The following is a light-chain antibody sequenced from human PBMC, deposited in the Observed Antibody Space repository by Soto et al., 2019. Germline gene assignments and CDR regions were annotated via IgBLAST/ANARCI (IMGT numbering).Light chain of an antibody. J-gene: IGKJ4*01. CDR1: QSIGTS. CDR3: QQLNSYPFT. V-gene: IGKV1-9*01. CDR2: AAS. Sequence: IQLTQSPSSLSASVGDRVTITCRASQSIGTSLAWYQQKPEKAPNLLISAASTLQSGVPSGFSASGSGTDFALTISSLQPEDFATYYWQQLNSYPFTFGGGTKVEI.